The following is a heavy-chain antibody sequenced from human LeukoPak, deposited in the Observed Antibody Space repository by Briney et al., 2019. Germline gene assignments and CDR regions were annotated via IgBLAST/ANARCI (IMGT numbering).Heavy chain of an antibody. J-gene: IGHJ1*01. CDR1: GFTFSSYW. CDR3: ARAPSEIGGYYPEYFRH. CDR2: IKSGGST. Sequence: GGSLRLSCADSGFTFSSYWTHWVRQAPGKGLVWVSRIKSGGSTNYADSVKGRFTISRDNAKNTVSLQMNSLRAEDTGVYYCARAPSEIGGYYPEYFRHWGQGTLVTVSS. D-gene: IGHD3-22*01. V-gene: IGHV3-74*01.